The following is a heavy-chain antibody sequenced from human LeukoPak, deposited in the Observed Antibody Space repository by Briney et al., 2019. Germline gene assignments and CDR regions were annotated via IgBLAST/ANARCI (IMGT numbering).Heavy chain of an antibody. J-gene: IGHJ4*02. Sequence: ASVKVSCKASGYTFSGYYMHWVRQAPGQGLEWMGWINPNSGGTNYAQKFQGRVTITRNTSISTAYMELSSLRSEDTAVYYCARGLSYGSGSYHFDYWGQGTLVTVSS. CDR1: GYTFSGYY. V-gene: IGHV1-2*02. D-gene: IGHD3-10*01. CDR3: ARGLSYGSGSYHFDY. CDR2: INPNSGGT.